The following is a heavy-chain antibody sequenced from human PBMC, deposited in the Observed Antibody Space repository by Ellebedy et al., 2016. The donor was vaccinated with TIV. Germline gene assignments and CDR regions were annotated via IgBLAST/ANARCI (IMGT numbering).Heavy chain of an antibody. CDR3: ARRYFDY. CDR1: GFTFSSYW. Sequence: GGSLRLXCAASGFTFSSYWMHWVRQAPGKGLEWVANIKQDGSVKKYVDSVKGRFTISRDNAQNSLFLQMNSLRAEDTAVYYCARRYFDYWGQGTLVTVSS. CDR2: IKQDGSVK. V-gene: IGHV3-7*01. J-gene: IGHJ4*02.